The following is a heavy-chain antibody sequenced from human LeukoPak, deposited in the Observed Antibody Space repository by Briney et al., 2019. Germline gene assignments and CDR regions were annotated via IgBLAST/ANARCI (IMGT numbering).Heavy chain of an antibody. Sequence: GSLXXXCAASGFTFSSYSMNWVHQAPGKGLEWVSSISSSSSYIYYADSVKGRFTISRDNAKNSLYLQMNSLRAEDTAVYYCARAIAGYSGYDLPMDVWGKGTTVTISS. CDR2: ISSSSSYI. J-gene: IGHJ6*03. CDR3: ARAIAGYSGYDLPMDV. D-gene: IGHD5-12*01. CDR1: GFTFSSYS. V-gene: IGHV3-21*01.